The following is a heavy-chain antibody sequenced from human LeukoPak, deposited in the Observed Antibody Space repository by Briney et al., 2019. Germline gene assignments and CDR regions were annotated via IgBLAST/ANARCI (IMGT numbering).Heavy chain of an antibody. D-gene: IGHD6-19*01. CDR3: ATTHSSGGWYSFDY. CDR1: GGSISSSSYY. J-gene: IGHJ4*02. Sequence: PSETLSLTCTVSGGSISSSSYYWGWIRQPPGKGLEWIGSIYYSGSTYYNPSLKSRVTISVDTSKNQFSLKLSSVTAADTAMYYCATTHSSGGWYSFDYWGQGTLVTVSS. V-gene: IGHV4-39*01. CDR2: IYYSGST.